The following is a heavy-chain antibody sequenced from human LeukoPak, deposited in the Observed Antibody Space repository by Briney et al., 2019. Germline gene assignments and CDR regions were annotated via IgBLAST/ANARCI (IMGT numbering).Heavy chain of an antibody. V-gene: IGHV1-46*01. CDR1: GYTFTSYY. Sequence: GASVEVSCKASGYTFTSYYMHWVRQAPGQGLEWMGIINPSGGSTSYAQKFQGRVTMTRDTSTSTVYMELSSLRSEDTAVYYCARDVGDGYAEDYWGQGTLVTVSS. CDR2: INPSGGST. J-gene: IGHJ4*02. CDR3: ARDVGDGYAEDY. D-gene: IGHD5-24*01.